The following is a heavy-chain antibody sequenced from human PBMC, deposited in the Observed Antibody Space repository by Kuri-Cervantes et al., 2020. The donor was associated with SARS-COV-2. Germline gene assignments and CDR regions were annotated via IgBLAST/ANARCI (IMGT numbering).Heavy chain of an antibody. J-gene: IGHJ5*02. Sequence: GGSLRLSCAASGFTFSSYSMNWVRQAPGKGLEWVSSISSSSSYIYYADSVKGRFTISRDNAKNSLYLQMNSLRAEDTAVYYCAKDLGRPNWFDPWGQGTLVTDSS. CDR1: GFTFSSYS. V-gene: IGHV3-21*04. CDR3: AKDLGRPNWFDP. CDR2: ISSSSSYI.